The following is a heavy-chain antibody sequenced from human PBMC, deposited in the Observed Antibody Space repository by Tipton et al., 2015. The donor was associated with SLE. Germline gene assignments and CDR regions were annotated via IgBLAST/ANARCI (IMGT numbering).Heavy chain of an antibody. Sequence: TLSLTCAVYGGSFNNYYWTWIRQSPGKGLEWIGDINHSGSTKLNPSLKSRVTISVDRSNNQFSLDLSSVTAADTAVYYCASTVLGFVPVDCWGQGALVTVSS. CDR1: GGSFNNYY. CDR2: INHSGST. V-gene: IGHV4-34*01. CDR3: ASTVLGFVPVDC. J-gene: IGHJ4*02. D-gene: IGHD2-8*01.